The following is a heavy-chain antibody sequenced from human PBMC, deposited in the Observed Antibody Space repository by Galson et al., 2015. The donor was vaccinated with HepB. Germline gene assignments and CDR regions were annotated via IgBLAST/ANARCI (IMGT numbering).Heavy chain of an antibody. V-gene: IGHV3-33*08. CDR3: ARDPGGGDWHYLDY. J-gene: IGHJ4*02. CDR2: IWWDGSKK. D-gene: IGHD2-21*01. CDR1: GFTFSTYA. Sequence: SLRLSCAASGFTFSTYAMNWVRQAPGKGLEWVALIWWDGSKKFYGNSVKGRFTISRDNSVNTIYLQMYTLRADDTAVYYCARDPGGGDWHYLDYWGQGSLVSASS.